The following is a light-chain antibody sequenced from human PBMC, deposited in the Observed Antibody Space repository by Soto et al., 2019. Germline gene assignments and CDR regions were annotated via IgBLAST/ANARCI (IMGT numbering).Light chain of an antibody. J-gene: IGKJ4*01. V-gene: IGKV3-15*01. CDR3: QQYNNWPLT. CDR2: GAS. Sequence: EMVMTQSPATLSVSPGERATLSCRASQSVRSNLAWYQQKPGQAPRLLIYGASTRATGIPARFSGSRSGTEFTLTISSLPSEDCAVYYCQQYNNWPLTFGGGTKVEIK. CDR1: QSVRSN.